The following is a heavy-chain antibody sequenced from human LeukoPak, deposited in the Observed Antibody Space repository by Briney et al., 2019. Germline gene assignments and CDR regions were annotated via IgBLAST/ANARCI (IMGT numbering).Heavy chain of an antibody. J-gene: IGHJ3*02. CDR1: GYSFTSYW. Sequence: GESLKISCKGSGYSFTSYWIGWVRQMPGRGLEWMGIIYPGDSDTRYSPSFQGHATISADKSISTTYLQWSSLKASDTAMYYCAGVATMSSPDAFDIWGQGTMVTVSS. D-gene: IGHD5-24*01. V-gene: IGHV5-51*01. CDR3: AGVATMSSPDAFDI. CDR2: IYPGDSDT.